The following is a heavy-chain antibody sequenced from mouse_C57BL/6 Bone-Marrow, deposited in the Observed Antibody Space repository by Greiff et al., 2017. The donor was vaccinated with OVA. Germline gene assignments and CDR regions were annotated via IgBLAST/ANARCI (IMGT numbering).Heavy chain of an antibody. J-gene: IGHJ3*01. CDR2: FHPYNGDT. CDR1: GYTFTTYP. D-gene: IGHD2-4*01. CDR3: ARPGDYDGDWFAY. Sequence: VQLQESGAELVKPGASVKMSCKASGYTFTTYPIEWMKQNHGQSLEWIGNFHPYNGDTKYNEKFKGKATLTVEKSSSTVYLELSRITSDDSAVDYGARPGDYDGDWFAYWGQGTLATVTA. V-gene: IGHV1-47*01.